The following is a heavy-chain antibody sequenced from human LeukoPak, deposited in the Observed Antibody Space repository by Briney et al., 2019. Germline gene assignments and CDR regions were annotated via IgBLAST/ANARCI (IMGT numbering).Heavy chain of an antibody. J-gene: IGHJ4*02. CDR2: INPNSGGT. V-gene: IGHV1-2*02. D-gene: IGHD5-12*01. CDR3: ARDNYDSPLSLDY. Sequence: GASVKVSCKASGYTFTGYYMHWVRQAPGQGLEWMGWINPNSGGTNYAQKFQGRVTMTRDTSISTAYMVLSRLRSDDTAVYYCARDNYDSPLSLDYWGQGTLVTVSS. CDR1: GYTFTGYY.